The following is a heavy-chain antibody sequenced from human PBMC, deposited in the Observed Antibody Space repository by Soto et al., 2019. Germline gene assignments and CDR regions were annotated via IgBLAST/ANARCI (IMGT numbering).Heavy chain of an antibody. Sequence: HPWGSLRLSCAASGFTFSRYLMHWVRQAPGKGLVWVARINSDGSTTTYADSVKGRFTISRDNAKNTLYLQMNSLRVEDTAVYYCASWFRFAYYYYFMDVWGKGTTVTVS. V-gene: IGHV3-74*01. J-gene: IGHJ6*03. D-gene: IGHD3-10*01. CDR2: INSDGSTT. CDR1: GFTFSRYL. CDR3: ASWFRFAYYYYFMDV.